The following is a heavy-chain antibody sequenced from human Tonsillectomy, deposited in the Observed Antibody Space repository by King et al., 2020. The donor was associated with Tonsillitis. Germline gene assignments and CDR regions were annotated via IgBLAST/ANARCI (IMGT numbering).Heavy chain of an antibody. CDR3: ARGSESSSAGGSYYFDY. J-gene: IGHJ4*02. Sequence: VQLVQSGGGVVQPGRSLRLSCAASGFTFSSYAMHWVRQAPGKGLEWAAVISFDGSNKYYADSVKGRFTISRDNSKNTLYLRMNSLRAEDTAVYYCARGSESSSAGGSYYFDYWGQGTLVTVSS. CDR1: GFTFSSYA. CDR2: ISFDGSNK. V-gene: IGHV3-30*04. D-gene: IGHD6-6*01.